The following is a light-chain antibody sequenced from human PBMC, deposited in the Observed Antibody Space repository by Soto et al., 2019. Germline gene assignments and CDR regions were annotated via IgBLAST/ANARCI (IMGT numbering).Light chain of an antibody. CDR2: VDSDGSH. V-gene: IGLV4-69*01. CDR1: SGHRSYA. J-gene: IGLJ3*02. CDR3: QTWGTDISV. Sequence: QLVLTQSPSASASLGASVKLTCTLSSGHRSYAIAWHQQQPEKGPRYLMKVDSDGSHSKGDGILDRFSGSSSGAERYLTISSLQSEDEADYYCQTWGTDISVFGGGTKLTVL.